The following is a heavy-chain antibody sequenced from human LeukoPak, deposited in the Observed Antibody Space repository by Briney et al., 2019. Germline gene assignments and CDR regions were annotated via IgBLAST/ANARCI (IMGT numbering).Heavy chain of an antibody. CDR1: GDSVLSNIAP. J-gene: IGHJ4*02. D-gene: IGHD1/OR15-1a*01. V-gene: IGHV6-1*01. Sequence: SQTLSLTCAISGDSVLSNIAPWHWLPPSPSRALEWLGRPYYRSQWYNAYAESVKSRITINPDTVKNQFSLQVNSGNPEDTAVYYCARGGGGSGWNMESASPLDFWAQKTLVTVSS. CDR3: ARGGGGSGWNMESASPLDF. CDR2: PYYRSQWYN.